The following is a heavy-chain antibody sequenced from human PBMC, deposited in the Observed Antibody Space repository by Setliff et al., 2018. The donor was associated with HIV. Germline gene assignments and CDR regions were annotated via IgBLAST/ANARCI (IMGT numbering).Heavy chain of an antibody. V-gene: IGHV3-21*01. Sequence: PGGSLRLSCAASGFTFSGYAMHWVRQAPGKGLEWVSSISSSSSYIYYADSVKGRFTISRDNAKNSLYLQMSSLRVEDTAIYYCARAQGIQIWLRYFDYWGQGTQVTVSS. CDR3: ARAQGIQIWLRYFDY. CDR2: ISSSSSYI. D-gene: IGHD5-18*01. J-gene: IGHJ4*02. CDR1: GFTFSGYA.